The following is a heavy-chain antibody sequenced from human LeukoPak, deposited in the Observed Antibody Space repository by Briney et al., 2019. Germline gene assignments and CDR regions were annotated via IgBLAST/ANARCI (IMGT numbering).Heavy chain of an antibody. CDR3: ARDGITMVRGVINGAFDI. CDR2: IYYSGST. CDR1: GGSISSYY. Sequence: SETLPLTCTVSGGSISSYYWSRIRQPPGKGLEWIGYIYYSGSTNYNPSLKSRVTISVDTSKNQFSLKLSSVTAADTAVYYCARDGITMVRGVINGAFDIWGQGTMVTVSS. V-gene: IGHV4-59*01. D-gene: IGHD3-10*01. J-gene: IGHJ3*02.